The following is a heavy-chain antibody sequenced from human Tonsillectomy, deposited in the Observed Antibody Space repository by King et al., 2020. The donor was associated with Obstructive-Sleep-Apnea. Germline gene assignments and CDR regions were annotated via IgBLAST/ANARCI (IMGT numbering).Heavy chain of an antibody. J-gene: IGHJ4*02. D-gene: IGHD3-22*01. CDR2: IYYSGSY. CDR1: GGSISSSSYY. CDR3: ARGSRYYYDGSGYYYFDY. Sequence: QLQESGPGLVKPSETLSPTCTVSGGSISSSSYYWGWIRQPPWKGREWIGTIYYSGSYYYNPALNSRVTISVDPSKNQFSLRLSSVTAAETAVYYCARGSRYYYDGSGYYYFDYWGQGTLVTVSS. V-gene: IGHV4-39*07.